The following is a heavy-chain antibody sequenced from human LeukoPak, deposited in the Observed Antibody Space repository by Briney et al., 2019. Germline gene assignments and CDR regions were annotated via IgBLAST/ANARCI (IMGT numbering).Heavy chain of an antibody. V-gene: IGHV3-64D*09. CDR2: ISSNGGST. J-gene: IGHJ4*02. D-gene: IGHD5-18*01. CDR3: VKDPRYSYGS. Sequence: GGSLRLSCSASGFTFSNYAMHWVRQAPGKGLEYVSAISSNGGSTYYTDSVKGRFTISRDNSKNTLYLQMFSPRAEDTAVYYCVKDPRYSYGSWGQGTLVTVSS. CDR1: GFTFSNYA.